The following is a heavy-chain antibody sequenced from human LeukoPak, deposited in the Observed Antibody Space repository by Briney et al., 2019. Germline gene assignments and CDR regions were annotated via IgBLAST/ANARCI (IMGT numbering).Heavy chain of an antibody. Sequence: ASVKVSCKASGYTFTSYGISWVRQAPGQGLEWMGWIFAYNGNTNYAQKLQGRVTMTTDTSTNTAYMEPRSLRSDDTAVYYCARNDDYVWGTYRNFDYWGQGTLVTVSS. D-gene: IGHD3-16*02. CDR3: ARNDDYVWGTYRNFDY. CDR1: GYTFTSYG. CDR2: IFAYNGNT. V-gene: IGHV1-18*01. J-gene: IGHJ4*02.